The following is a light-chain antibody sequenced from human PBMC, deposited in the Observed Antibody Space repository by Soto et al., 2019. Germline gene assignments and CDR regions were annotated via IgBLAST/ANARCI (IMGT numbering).Light chain of an antibody. CDR2: GNT. CDR1: SSDIGSNT. CDR3: AAWDDSLNVVV. Sequence: QSVLTQPPSASGTPGQRVTISCSGSSSDIGSNTVNWYQQFPETAPKLLIYGNTRRSSGVPDRFSGSKSGTSASLAISGLQSEDEADYYCAAWDDSLNVVVFGGGTKLTV. V-gene: IGLV1-44*01. J-gene: IGLJ2*01.